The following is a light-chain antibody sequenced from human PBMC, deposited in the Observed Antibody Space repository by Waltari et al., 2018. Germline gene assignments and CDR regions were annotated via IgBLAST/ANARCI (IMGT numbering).Light chain of an antibody. Sequence: DIQMPQSPSSLSASVGDRVTITCRASQGISTYLNWYQQKPGKAPKLLIYGASSFQGGVPSRFSGSGSGTDFTLTISSLQPEDFATYYCQQSSSTPPTFGGGTKVEIK. CDR1: QGISTY. CDR3: QQSSSTPPT. CDR2: GAS. V-gene: IGKV1-39*01. J-gene: IGKJ4*01.